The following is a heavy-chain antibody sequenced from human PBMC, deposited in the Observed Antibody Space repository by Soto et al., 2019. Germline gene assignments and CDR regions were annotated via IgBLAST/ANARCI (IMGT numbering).Heavy chain of an antibody. CDR3: ARTTTPYGSGSYYNH. V-gene: IGHV4-34*01. CDR1: GVSFSGYY. CDR2: INHSGST. J-gene: IGHJ5*02. D-gene: IGHD3-10*01. Sequence: SETLSLTCAVYGVSFSGYYWSWIRQPPGKGLEWIGEINHSGSTNYNPSLKSRVTISVDTSKNQFSLKLSSVTAADTAVYYCARTTTPYGSGSYYNHWGQGTLVTVSS.